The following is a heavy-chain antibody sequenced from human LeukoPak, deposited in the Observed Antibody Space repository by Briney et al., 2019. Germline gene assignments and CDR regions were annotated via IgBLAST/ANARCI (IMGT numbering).Heavy chain of an antibody. J-gene: IGHJ4*02. Sequence: SHTLSLTYAISGDIVSIDITACNWIRQSPSRGLDRLGRSYYNPRRCKDYAVSVESRITINQDTTRNQFSLQLKSVTPEDTAVYYCARGYMKSGFDYWGQGTLVTVSS. CDR2: SYYNPRRCK. D-gene: IGHD1-1*01. CDR1: GDIVSIDITA. V-gene: IGHV6-1*01. CDR3: ARGYMKSGFDY.